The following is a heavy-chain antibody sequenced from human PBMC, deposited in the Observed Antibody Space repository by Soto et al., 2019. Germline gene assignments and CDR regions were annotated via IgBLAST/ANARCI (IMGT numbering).Heavy chain of an antibody. D-gene: IGHD3-22*01. CDR3: ARYSYDSSGSGNWFDP. V-gene: IGHV1-18*01. Sequence: ASVKLSCEACGDSFTSYGISWVRQAPRQGLEWMGWISAYNGNTNYAQKLQGRVTMTTDTSTSTAYMELRSLRSDDTAVYYCARYSYDSSGSGNWFDPWGQGTLVTVSS. CDR2: ISAYNGNT. J-gene: IGHJ5*02. CDR1: GDSFTSYG.